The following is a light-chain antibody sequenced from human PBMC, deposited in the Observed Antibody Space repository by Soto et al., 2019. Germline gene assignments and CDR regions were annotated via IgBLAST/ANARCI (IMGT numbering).Light chain of an antibody. CDR3: QQYTNWPSWT. J-gene: IGKJ1*01. V-gene: IGKV3-15*01. Sequence: EKVMTQSPATLSMSPGERANLSCRASQSVNSYLAWYQQKPGQAPRLLIYGASTRATGIPSRFSGSGSGTEFTLTISSLQSEDFAVYYCQQYTNWPSWTFGQGTKVDIK. CDR1: QSVNSY. CDR2: GAS.